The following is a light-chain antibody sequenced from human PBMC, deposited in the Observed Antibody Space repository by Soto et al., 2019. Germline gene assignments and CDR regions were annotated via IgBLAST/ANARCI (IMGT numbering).Light chain of an antibody. Sequence: QAVVTQEPSLTVSPGGTVTLTCATSSGAVTSGNYPNWFQQKPGQAPRALIYSTNHKYSWTPARFSGSLLGGKAALTLSGVQPEDEADYYCLLYYGGQLGVFGGGTKVTVL. CDR2: STN. J-gene: IGLJ2*01. CDR3: LLYYGGQLGV. CDR1: SGAVTSGNY. V-gene: IGLV7-43*01.